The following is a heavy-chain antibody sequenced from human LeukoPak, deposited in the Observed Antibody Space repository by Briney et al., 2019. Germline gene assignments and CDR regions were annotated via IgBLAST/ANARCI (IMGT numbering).Heavy chain of an antibody. CDR1: GFTFSSYS. D-gene: IGHD3-3*01. V-gene: IGHV3-21*01. CDR2: ISSTSTYI. Sequence: GGSLRLSCAASGFTFSSYSMNWVRQAPGKGLEWVSSISSTSTYIHYADSVKGRFTISRDNAKVSLYLQMNSLRAEDTAVYYCARDSAYDFWSGYYSGYMDVWGKGTTVTVSS. CDR3: ARDSAYDFWSGYYSGYMDV. J-gene: IGHJ6*03.